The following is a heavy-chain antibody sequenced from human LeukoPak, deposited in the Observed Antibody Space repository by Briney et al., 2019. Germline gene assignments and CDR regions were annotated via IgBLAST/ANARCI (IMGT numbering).Heavy chain of an antibody. J-gene: IGHJ2*01. D-gene: IGHD6-19*01. CDR2: INPNSGGT. CDR1: GYTFTGYY. V-gene: IGHV1-2*02. CDR3: ARDRWGAVASTRDWYFDL. Sequence: EASVKVSCKASGYTFTGYYMHWVRQVPGQGLEWMGWINPNSGGTNYAQKFQGRVTMTRDTSISTAYMELSRLRSDDTAVYYCARDRWGAVASTRDWYFDLWGRGTLVTVSS.